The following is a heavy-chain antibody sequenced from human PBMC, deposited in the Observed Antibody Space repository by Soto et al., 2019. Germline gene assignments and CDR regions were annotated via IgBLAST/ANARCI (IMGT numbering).Heavy chain of an antibody. Sequence: QVQLVQSGAEVKKPGASVKVSCKASGYTFTSYGISWVRQAPGQGLEWMGWISAYNGNTNYAQKLQGRVTMTTDTSTSAASVERRRLRSDDTAVYYCARPSGYSSGFDYWGQGALVTVSS. V-gene: IGHV1-18*01. J-gene: IGHJ4*02. CDR1: GYTFTSYG. CDR3: ARPSGYSSGFDY. CDR2: ISAYNGNT. D-gene: IGHD5-18*01.